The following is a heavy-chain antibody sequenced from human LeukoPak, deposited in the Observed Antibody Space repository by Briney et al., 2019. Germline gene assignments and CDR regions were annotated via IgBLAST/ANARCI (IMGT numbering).Heavy chain of an antibody. Sequence: SETLSLTCTVSGGSLSTYYWSWIRQPPGKGLEWVWYIYYSGSTKYNPSLKSRVTISVDKSKNQFSLKLSSVTAADTAVYYCARIPGGYSSNWYYFDYWGQGTLVTVSS. D-gene: IGHD6-13*01. CDR1: GGSLSTYY. CDR3: ARIPGGYSSNWYYFDY. J-gene: IGHJ4*02. CDR2: IYYSGST. V-gene: IGHV4-59*01.